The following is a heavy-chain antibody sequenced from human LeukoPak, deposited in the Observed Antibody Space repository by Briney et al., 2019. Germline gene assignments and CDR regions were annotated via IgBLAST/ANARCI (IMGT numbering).Heavy chain of an antibody. Sequence: GGSLRLSCAASGFTFDEYAMHWVRQAPGKGLEWVSGISGSGDNTLYADSVKGRFTISRDNSKNTLYLEMNSLRAEDTAIYYCAKMKGHPLPKYYMDVWGQGTTVTVSS. J-gene: IGHJ6*01. CDR1: GFTFDEYA. D-gene: IGHD1-26*01. CDR2: ISGSGDNT. V-gene: IGHV3-23*01. CDR3: AKMKGHPLPKYYMDV.